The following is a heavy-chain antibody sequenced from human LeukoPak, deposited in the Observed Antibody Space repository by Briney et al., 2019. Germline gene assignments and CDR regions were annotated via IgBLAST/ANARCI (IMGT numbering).Heavy chain of an antibody. CDR1: GGSISSYY. CDR3: ARGVGATLLNY. Sequence: KPSETLSLTCTVSGGSISSYYWSWIRQPPGKGLEWIGYIYTSGRTNYNPSLKSRVTISVDTSKNQFSLKLSSVTAADTAVYYCARGVGATLLNYWGQGTLVTVSS. J-gene: IGHJ4*02. D-gene: IGHD1-26*01. CDR2: IYTSGRT. V-gene: IGHV4-4*09.